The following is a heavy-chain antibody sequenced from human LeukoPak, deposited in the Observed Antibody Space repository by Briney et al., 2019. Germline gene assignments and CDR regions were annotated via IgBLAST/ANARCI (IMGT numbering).Heavy chain of an antibody. CDR1: GFTFSSYG. D-gene: IGHD3-10*01. J-gene: IGHJ4*02. CDR3: ARDSYASGSCSLDY. CDR2: IWHDGSNK. Sequence: PGGSLRLSCAASGFTFSSYGMHWVRQAPGKGLEWVAIIWHDGSNKYYVDSVKGRFTISRDNSENTLYLQMNSLSAEDTAVYYCARDSYASGSCSLDYWGQGTLVTVSS. V-gene: IGHV3-33*01.